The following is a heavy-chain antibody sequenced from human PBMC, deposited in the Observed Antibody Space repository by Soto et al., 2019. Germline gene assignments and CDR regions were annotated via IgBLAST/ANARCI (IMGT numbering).Heavy chain of an antibody. V-gene: IGHV6-1*01. Sequence: PSQSLSLTCAITGDSVSSNSAGWSWVRQSPSRGLEWLGRTYYRSKWYYEYAVSVRGRITINPDTSKNQYSLQLNSVTPEDTAVYFCARGEQYSCSIFDYWGQGXLVTVHS. J-gene: IGHJ4*01. CDR2: TYYRSKWYY. CDR3: ARGEQYSCSIFDY. D-gene: IGHD2-2*01. CDR1: GDSVSSNSAG.